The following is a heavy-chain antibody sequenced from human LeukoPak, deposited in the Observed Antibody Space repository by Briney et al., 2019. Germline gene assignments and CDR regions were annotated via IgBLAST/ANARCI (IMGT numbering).Heavy chain of an antibody. J-gene: IGHJ4*02. D-gene: IGHD2-2*01. CDR2: IEEEGRTT. CDR3: ARDSPAGTSWRSEPTFDY. CDR1: GFSFRSFW. V-gene: IGHV3-7*04. Sequence: PGGSLRLSCAASGFSFRSFWMSCVRQAPGKGLEWVADIEEEGRTTYYVDSVKGRFTISRDNAKNTLYLQMNSLRAEDTAVYYCARDSPAGTSWRSEPTFDYWGQGTLVTVTS.